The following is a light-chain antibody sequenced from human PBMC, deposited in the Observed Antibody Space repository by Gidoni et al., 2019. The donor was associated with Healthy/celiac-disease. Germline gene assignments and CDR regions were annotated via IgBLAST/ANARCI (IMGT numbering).Light chain of an antibody. Sequence: DFVRTQSPPSRPVTPGEPASISCRSSQSLLHSNGYNYLNWYLQKPGQSPQLLIYLGSNRASGVPDRFSGSGSGTDFTLKISRVEAEDVGVYYCMQALQTPFTFGPGTKVDIK. CDR3: MQALQTPFT. V-gene: IGKV2-28*01. CDR2: LGS. J-gene: IGKJ3*01. CDR1: QSLLHSNGYNY.